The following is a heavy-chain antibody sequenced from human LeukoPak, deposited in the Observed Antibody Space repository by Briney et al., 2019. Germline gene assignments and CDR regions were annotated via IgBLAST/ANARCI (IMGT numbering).Heavy chain of an antibody. V-gene: IGHV4-59*01. CDR3: ARYGRAWAFHY. D-gene: IGHD1-26*01. Sequence: PSETLSLTCTVSGDSISPYYWSWIRQSPGKGLEWIGYVYYSGSSNYNPSLKSRVTISVDTSKNHFSLKLTSVTAADTAVYYCARYGRAWAFHYWGQGALVTVSS. CDR2: VYYSGSS. CDR1: GDSISPYY. J-gene: IGHJ4*02.